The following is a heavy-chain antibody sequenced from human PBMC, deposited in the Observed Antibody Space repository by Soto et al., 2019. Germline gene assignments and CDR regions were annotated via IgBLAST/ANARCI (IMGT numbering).Heavy chain of an antibody. D-gene: IGHD1-26*01. V-gene: IGHV1-69*13. CDR3: ARDQVGDTKDYYSYYGMDV. CDR1: GGTFSIYA. CDR2: IIPIFGTA. J-gene: IGHJ6*02. Sequence: SVKVSCTASGGTFSIYAISWVRQAPGQGLEWMGGIIPIFGTANYAQKFQGRVTITADESTSTAYMELSSLRSEDTAAYYCARDQVGDTKDYYSYYGMDVCGQATKVTV.